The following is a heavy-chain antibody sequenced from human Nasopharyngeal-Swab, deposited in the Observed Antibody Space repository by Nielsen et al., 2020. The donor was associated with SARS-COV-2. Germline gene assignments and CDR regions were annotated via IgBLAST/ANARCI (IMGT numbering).Heavy chain of an antibody. CDR2: ISYDGSNK. V-gene: IGHV3-30-3*01. Sequence: VRQAPGKGLEWVAVISYDGSNKYYADSVKGRSTMSRDTSKNVVYLEMNSLSIEDTAVYYCARSVNFDYGDLQPPFGYWGQGTLVTVSS. CDR3: ARSVNFDYGDLQPPFGY. D-gene: IGHD4-17*01. J-gene: IGHJ4*02.